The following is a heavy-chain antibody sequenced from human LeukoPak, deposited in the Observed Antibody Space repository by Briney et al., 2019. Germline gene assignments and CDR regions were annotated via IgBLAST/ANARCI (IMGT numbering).Heavy chain of an antibody. D-gene: IGHD5-24*01. Sequence: PSETLSLTCTVSGGSISSSSYYWGWIRQPPGKGLEWIGRIYYSGSTYYKPSLRSRVTISVDTSKSQFSLKLSSVTAADTAAYYCARHQGGDGYNYYYYYMDVWGKGTTVTVSS. CDR2: IYYSGST. V-gene: IGHV4-39*01. CDR3: ARHQGGDGYNYYYYYMDV. CDR1: GGSISSSSYY. J-gene: IGHJ6*03.